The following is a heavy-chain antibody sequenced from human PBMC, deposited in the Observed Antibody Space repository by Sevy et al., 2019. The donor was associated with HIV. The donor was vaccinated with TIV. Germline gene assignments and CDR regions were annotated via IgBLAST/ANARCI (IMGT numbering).Heavy chain of an antibody. V-gene: IGHV3-49*04. Sequence: GGSLRLSCTASGFTFGDYAMSWVRQAPGKGLEWVGFIRSKAYGGTTEYAASVKGRFTISRDDSKSIAYLQMNSLKTEDTAVYYCTRVLWTDAFDIWGQGTMVTVSS. J-gene: IGHJ3*02. CDR3: TRVLWTDAFDI. CDR2: IRSKAYGGTT. D-gene: IGHD2-2*01. CDR1: GFTFGDYA.